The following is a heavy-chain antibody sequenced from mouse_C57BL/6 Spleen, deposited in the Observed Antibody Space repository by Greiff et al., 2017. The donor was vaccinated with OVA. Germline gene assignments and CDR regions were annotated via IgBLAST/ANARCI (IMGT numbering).Heavy chain of an antibody. CDR3: ARVDYYAMDY. CDR1: GYTFTSYW. V-gene: IGHV1-61*01. CDR2: IYPSDSET. J-gene: IGHJ4*01. Sequence: VQLKQPGAELVRPGSSVKLSCKASGYTFTSYWMDWVKQRPGQGLEWIGNIYPSDSETHYNQKFKDKATLTVDKSSSTAYMQLSSLTSEDSAVYYCARVDYYAMDYWGQGTSVTVSS.